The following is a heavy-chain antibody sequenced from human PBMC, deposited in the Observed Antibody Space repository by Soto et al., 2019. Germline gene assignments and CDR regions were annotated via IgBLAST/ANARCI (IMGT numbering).Heavy chain of an antibody. CDR3: ARDPGEYSSSWYAHYYYYGMDV. D-gene: IGHD6-13*01. CDR1: GYSISSGYY. Sequence: SETLSLTCAVSGYSISSGYYWGWIRQPPGKGLEWIGSIYHSGSTYYNPSLKSRVTISVDTSKNQFSLKLSSVTAADTAVYYCARDPGEYSSSWYAHYYYYGMDVWGQGTTVTVSS. CDR2: IYHSGST. V-gene: IGHV4-38-2*02. J-gene: IGHJ6*02.